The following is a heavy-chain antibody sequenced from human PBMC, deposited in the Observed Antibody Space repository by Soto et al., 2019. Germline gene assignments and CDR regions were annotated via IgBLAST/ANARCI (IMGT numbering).Heavy chain of an antibody. CDR1: GGSVSTSDYT. V-gene: IGHV4-30-2*01. CDR3: VRERTIFGVAPGGGVDV. CDR2: VYHSWPT. D-gene: IGHD3-3*01. Sequence: PSQTLSLTCAVSGGSVSTSDYTWSWIRQPPGRGLEWIGSVYHSWPTHYMPSLKNRLTMSLDKSKNQFSLDLTSVTAADTAVYYCVRERTIFGVAPGGGVDVWGQGTPVTVSS. J-gene: IGHJ6*02.